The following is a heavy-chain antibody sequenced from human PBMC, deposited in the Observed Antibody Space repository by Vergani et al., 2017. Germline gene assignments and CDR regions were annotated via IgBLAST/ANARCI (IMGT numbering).Heavy chain of an antibody. CDR3: ARTQNYGSGSYYDLDY. V-gene: IGHV2-70*01. Sequence: QVTLRESGPALVKPTQTLTLTCTFSGFSLSTSGMCVSWIRQPPGKALEWLALIDWDDDKYYSTSLKTRLTISKDTSKNQVVLTMTNMDPVDTATYYCARTQNYGSGSYYDLDYWGQGTLVTVSS. D-gene: IGHD3-10*01. J-gene: IGHJ4*02. CDR1: GFSLSTSGMC. CDR2: IDWDDDK.